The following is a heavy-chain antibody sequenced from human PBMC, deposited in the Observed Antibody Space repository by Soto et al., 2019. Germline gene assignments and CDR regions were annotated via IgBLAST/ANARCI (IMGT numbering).Heavy chain of an antibody. CDR2: IYYSGST. Sequence: SETLSLTCTVSGGSISSYYWIWLRQPPGKGLEWIGYIYYSGSTNYNPSLKSRVTISVDTSKNQFSLKLSSVTAADTAVYYCARGTSYYYYYMDVWGKGTTVTVSS. CDR1: GGSISSYY. V-gene: IGHV4-59*01. J-gene: IGHJ6*03. CDR3: ARGTSYYYYYMDV.